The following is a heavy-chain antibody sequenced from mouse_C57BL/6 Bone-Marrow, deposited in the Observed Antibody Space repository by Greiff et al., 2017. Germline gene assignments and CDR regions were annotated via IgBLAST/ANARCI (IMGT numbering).Heavy chain of an antibody. D-gene: IGHD2-5*01. V-gene: IGHV5-15*01. Sequence: DVMLVASGGGLVQPGGSLKLSCAASGFTFSDYGMAWVRQAPRKGPEWVAFISNLAYSLYYADTVTGRFTISSENAKNTLYLEMSSLRSEYTAMYYCARQALYYSNYLYWYFHVWGTGATVPGSS. CDR2: ISNLAYSL. CDR1: GFTFSDYG. J-gene: IGHJ1*03. CDR3: ARQALYYSNYLYWYFHV.